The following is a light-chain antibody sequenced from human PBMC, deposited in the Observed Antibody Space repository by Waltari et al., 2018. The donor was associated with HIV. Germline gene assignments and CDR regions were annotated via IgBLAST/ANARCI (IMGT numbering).Light chain of an antibody. Sequence: DIQLTQSPSFLSASVGDRVTITCRASQGISSSLDWYQQKPGKATKLLIYAASNLQSGVPSRFSASGSGTEFTLTITSLQPEDFATYFCQELDSYPLTFGGGTKVDIK. CDR3: QELDSYPLT. V-gene: IGKV1-9*01. J-gene: IGKJ4*01. CDR1: QGISSS. CDR2: AAS.